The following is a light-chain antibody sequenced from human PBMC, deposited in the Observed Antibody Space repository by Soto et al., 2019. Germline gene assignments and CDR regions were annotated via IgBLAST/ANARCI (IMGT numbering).Light chain of an antibody. CDR1: SSNIGAGYD. Sequence: QSVLTQPPSVSGAPGQRVTISCSGTSSNIGAGYDVHWYHQVPGTAPKLLIYGNNNRPSGVPDRFSGSRSGTSASLAITGLQAEDAADYYCQSFATNLRGPVFGGGTKLTVL. V-gene: IGLV1-40*01. CDR3: QSFATNLRGPV. CDR2: GNN. J-gene: IGLJ3*02.